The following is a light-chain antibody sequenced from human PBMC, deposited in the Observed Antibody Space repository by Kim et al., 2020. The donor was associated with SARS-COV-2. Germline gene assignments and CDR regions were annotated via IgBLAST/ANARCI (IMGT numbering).Light chain of an antibody. CDR2: AAS. J-gene: IGKJ1*01. Sequence: DIQMTQSPSSLFASVGDSVTITCRASRAISSWLAWYQQKPGKAPKSLIYAASSLQTGVPSRFSGSGSGTDFTLISGLQPEDFATYYCQQYDSYPRTFGQGTKVDIK. CDR3: QQYDSYPRT. CDR1: RAISSW. V-gene: IGKV1D-16*01.